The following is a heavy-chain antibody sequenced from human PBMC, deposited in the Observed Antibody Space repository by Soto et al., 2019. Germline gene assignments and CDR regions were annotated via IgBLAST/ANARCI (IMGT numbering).Heavy chain of an antibody. V-gene: IGHV3-15*07. CDR2: IKSKTDGGTT. D-gene: IGHD6-19*01. CDR3: TTDSRSEAVAGNGTLELYYYYGMDV. Sequence: GGSLRLSCAASGFTFSNAWMNWVRQAPGKGLEWVGRIKSKTDGGTTDYAAPVKGRFTISRDDSKNTLYLQMNSLKTYDLAVYYCTTDSRSEAVAGNGTLELYYYYGMDVWGQGTTVTVSS. J-gene: IGHJ6*02. CDR1: GFTFSNAW.